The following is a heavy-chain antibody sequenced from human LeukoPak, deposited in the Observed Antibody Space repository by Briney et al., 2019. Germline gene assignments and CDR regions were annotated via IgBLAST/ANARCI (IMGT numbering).Heavy chain of an antibody. Sequence: SGGSLRLSCAASGFTFSSYSMNWARQAPGKGLEWLSYISSSSSATYYADSVKGRFTVSRDNAKNSLYLQMDSLRAEDTAVYYCAKEGGSGSYQNSWGQGTLVTVSS. CDR3: AKEGGSGSYQNS. J-gene: IGHJ4*02. CDR1: GFTFSSYS. V-gene: IGHV3-48*01. CDR2: ISSSSSAT. D-gene: IGHD3-10*01.